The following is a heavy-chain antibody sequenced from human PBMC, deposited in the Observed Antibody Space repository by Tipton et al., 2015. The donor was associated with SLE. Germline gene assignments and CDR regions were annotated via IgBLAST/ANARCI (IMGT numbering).Heavy chain of an antibody. CDR2: INHSGST. CDR3: ARVVAAADY. J-gene: IGHJ4*02. V-gene: IGHV4-34*01. Sequence: TLSLTCAVYGGSFSGYYWSWIRQPPGKGLEWIGEINHSGSTNYNPSLKSRVTISVDTSKNQFSLKLSSLTAADTAVYYCARVVAAADYWGQGTLVTVSS. D-gene: IGHD6-13*01. CDR1: GGSFSGYY.